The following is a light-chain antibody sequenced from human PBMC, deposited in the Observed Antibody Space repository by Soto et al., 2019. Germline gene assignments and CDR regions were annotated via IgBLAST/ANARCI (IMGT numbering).Light chain of an antibody. V-gene: IGKV3-15*01. CDR2: GAS. Sequence: EIVMPQSQATLSVSPGERATLSCRASQSVSINLAWYQQNPGQAPRLLIYGASPRATGIPARFSGSGSGTEFTLTISRLQSEDLAVYDCQQYNNWITFGQGTRLEIK. CDR3: QQYNNWIT. J-gene: IGKJ5*01. CDR1: QSVSIN.